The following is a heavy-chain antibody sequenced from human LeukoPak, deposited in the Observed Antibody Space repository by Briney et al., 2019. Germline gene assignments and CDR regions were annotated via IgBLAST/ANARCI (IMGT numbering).Heavy chain of an antibody. CDR3: ARDYTYCSGSRCYDRFDY. CDR1: GFTFSSYA. V-gene: IGHV3-23*01. Sequence: GGSLRLSCAASGFTFSSYAMSWVRQAPGKGLEWVSAISGSGGSTYYADSVKGRFTISRDNAKNSLYLQMDSLTAEDTAVYYCARDYTYCSGSRCYDRFDYWGQGIRVTVSS. D-gene: IGHD2-15*01. CDR2: ISGSGGST. J-gene: IGHJ4*02.